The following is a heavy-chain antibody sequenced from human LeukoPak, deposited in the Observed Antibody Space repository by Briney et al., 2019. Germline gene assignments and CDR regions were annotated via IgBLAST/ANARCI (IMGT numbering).Heavy chain of an antibody. D-gene: IGHD6-19*01. CDR2: IYHTGST. CDR3: ARGSHPVTGTLGGYFDP. V-gene: IGHV4-38-2*02. Sequence: MASETLSLTCTVSGYSISSGYYWGWIRQPPGKGLEWIGSIYHTGSTYYNPSLKSRVTISLDASNKQFSLRLSSVTAADTAVYYCARGSHPVTGTLGGYFDPWGQGTLVTVSS. CDR1: GYSISSGYY. J-gene: IGHJ4*02.